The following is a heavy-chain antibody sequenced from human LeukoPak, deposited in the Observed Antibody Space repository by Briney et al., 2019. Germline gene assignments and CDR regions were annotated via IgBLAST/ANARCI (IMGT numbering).Heavy chain of an antibody. CDR2: ISSSGSTI. D-gene: IGHD3-3*01. J-gene: IGHJ4*02. V-gene: IGHV3-11*04. Sequence: GGSLRLSCAASGFTFSDYYMSWIRQAPGKGLEWVSYISSSGSTIYYADSVKGRFTISRDNARNSLYLQMNSLRGEDTAVYYCARVIFGVVIIPYFDSWGQGILVTVSS. CDR3: ARVIFGVVIIPYFDS. CDR1: GFTFSDYY.